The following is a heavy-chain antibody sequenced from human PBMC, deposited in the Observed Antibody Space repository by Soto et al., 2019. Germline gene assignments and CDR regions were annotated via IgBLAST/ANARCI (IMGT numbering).Heavy chain of an antibody. CDR2: INHSGGT. D-gene: IGHD3-22*01. CDR3: GRGGVDRVDSSVFYES. V-gene: IGHV4-34*01. Sequence: SETLSLTCAVYGGSFSAYYWSWIRQPPGKGLEWIGEINHSGGTSYNPSLKSRVTISVDTSKSQFSLKLTSVTPAEGVLFSCGRGGVDRVDSSVFYESGGRGPPVPVS. J-gene: IGHJ4*02. CDR1: GGSFSAYY.